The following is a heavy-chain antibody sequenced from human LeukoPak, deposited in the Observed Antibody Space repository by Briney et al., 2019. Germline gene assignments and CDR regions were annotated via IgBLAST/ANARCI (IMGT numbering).Heavy chain of an antibody. CDR1: GFAVSSNY. V-gene: IGHV3-23*01. CDR3: AKALRYCSSTSCQERYGAFDI. J-gene: IGHJ3*02. CDR2: ISGSGGST. D-gene: IGHD2-2*01. Sequence: GGSLTLSCAASGFAVSSNYMSWVRKAPGKGLEWVSAISGSGGSTYYADSVKGRFTISRDNSKNTLYLQMNSLRAEDTAVYYCAKALRYCSSTSCQERYGAFDIWGQGTMVTVSS.